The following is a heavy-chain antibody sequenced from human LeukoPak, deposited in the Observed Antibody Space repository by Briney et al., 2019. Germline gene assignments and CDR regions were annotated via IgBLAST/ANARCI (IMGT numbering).Heavy chain of an antibody. Sequence: GESLKISCKGSGYSFTSYWIGWVRQMPGKGLEWMGIIYPGDSDTRYSPSFQGHVTISADKSISTAYLQWSSLKASDTAMYYCARLLAVAGTNNWFDPWGQGTLVTVSS. CDR2: IYPGDSDT. J-gene: IGHJ5*02. D-gene: IGHD6-19*01. V-gene: IGHV5-51*01. CDR1: GYSFTSYW. CDR3: ARLLAVAGTNNWFDP.